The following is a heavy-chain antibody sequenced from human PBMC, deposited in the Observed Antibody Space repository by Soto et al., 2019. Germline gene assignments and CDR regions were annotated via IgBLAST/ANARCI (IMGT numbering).Heavy chain of an antibody. Sequence: SETLSLTCAVYGGSFSGYYWSWIRQPPGKGLEWIGEINHSGSTNYNPSLKSRVTISVDTSKNQFSLKLSSVTAADTAVYYCERGPYVNGYYNVIRRSPWLDTWGQVTLV. J-gene: IGHJ5*02. CDR1: GGSFSGYY. CDR2: INHSGST. CDR3: ERGPYVNGYYNVIRRSPWLDT. D-gene: IGHD3-9*01. V-gene: IGHV4-34*01.